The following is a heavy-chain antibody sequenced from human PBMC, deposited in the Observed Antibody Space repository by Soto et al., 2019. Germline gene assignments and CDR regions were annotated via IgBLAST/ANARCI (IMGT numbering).Heavy chain of an antibody. CDR1: GFTFSRVS. Sequence: VWSLRQSCEPSGFTFSRVSMNWVRKVPGKGLEWVASISSGSSDTWYADSVKGRFIISRDNAQNSLFLQMNTLRPEDTAMYYCARVAYWGPGTQVTVSS. V-gene: IGHV3-21*01. J-gene: IGHJ4*02. CDR2: ISSGSSDT. CDR3: ARVAY.